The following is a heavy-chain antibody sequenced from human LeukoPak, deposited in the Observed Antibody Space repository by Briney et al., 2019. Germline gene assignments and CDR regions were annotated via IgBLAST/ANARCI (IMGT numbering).Heavy chain of an antibody. V-gene: IGHV4-61*01. CDR3: ARRTHCGGDCYTFDY. Sequence: SETLSLTCTVSGGSISSSSYYWSWIRQPPGKGLEWIGYIYYSGSTNYNPSLKSRVTISVDTSKNQFSLKLSSVTAADTAVYYCARRTHCGGDCYTFDYWGQGTLVTVSS. CDR2: IYYSGST. CDR1: GGSISSSSYY. D-gene: IGHD2-21*02. J-gene: IGHJ4*02.